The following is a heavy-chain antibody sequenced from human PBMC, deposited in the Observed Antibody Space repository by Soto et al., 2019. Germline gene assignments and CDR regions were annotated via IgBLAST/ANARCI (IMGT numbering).Heavy chain of an antibody. Sequence: ASVKVSCKASGGTFSSYAISWVRQAPGQGLEWMGGIIPIFGTANYAQKFRGRVTITADKSTSTAYMELSSLRSEDTAVYYCAGTLLPAAAGPGDWFDPWGQGTLVTVSS. V-gene: IGHV1-69*06. CDR2: IIPIFGTA. D-gene: IGHD6-13*01. J-gene: IGHJ5*02. CDR1: GGTFSSYA. CDR3: AGTLLPAAAGPGDWFDP.